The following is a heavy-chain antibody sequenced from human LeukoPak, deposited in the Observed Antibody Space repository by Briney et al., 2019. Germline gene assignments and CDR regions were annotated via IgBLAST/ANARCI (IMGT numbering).Heavy chain of an antibody. V-gene: IGHV4-59*12. CDR2: IYYSGST. J-gene: IGHJ4*02. CDR1: GGSISSYY. CDR3: ARGSPSSSWYFDY. Sequence: SETLSLTCTVSGGSISSYYWSWIRQPPGKGLEWIGYIYYSGSTNYNPSLKSRVTISVDTSKNQFSLQLNSVTPEDTAVYYCARGSPSSSWYFDYWGQGTLVTVSS. D-gene: IGHD6-13*01.